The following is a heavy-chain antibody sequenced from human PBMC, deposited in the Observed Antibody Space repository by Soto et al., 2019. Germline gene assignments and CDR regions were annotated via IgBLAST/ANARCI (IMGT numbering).Heavy chain of an antibody. V-gene: IGHV3-30-3*01. CDR1: GFTFSSYA. Sequence: PGGSLRLSCAASGFTFSSYAMHWVRQAPGKGLEWVAVISYDGSNKYYADSVKGRFTISRDNSKNTLYLQMNSLRAEDTAVYYCAKDDSGGGYCSSTSCSETWGQGTLVTVSS. CDR2: ISYDGSNK. D-gene: IGHD2-2*01. J-gene: IGHJ4*02. CDR3: AKDDSGGGYCSSTSCSET.